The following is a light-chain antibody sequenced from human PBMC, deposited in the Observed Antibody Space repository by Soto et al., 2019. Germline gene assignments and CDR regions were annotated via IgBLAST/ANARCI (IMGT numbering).Light chain of an antibody. CDR2: WAS. CDR3: QQYYSTSYT. CDR1: QSVLYSSNNKNY. V-gene: IGKV4-1*01. Sequence: DIVMTQSPDSLAVSLVESATINCKSSQSVLYSSNNKNYLAWYQQKPGQPPKLLIYWASTRESGVPDRFSGSGSGTDFTLTISSLQAEDVAVYYCQQYYSTSYTFGQGTKLEIK. J-gene: IGKJ2*01.